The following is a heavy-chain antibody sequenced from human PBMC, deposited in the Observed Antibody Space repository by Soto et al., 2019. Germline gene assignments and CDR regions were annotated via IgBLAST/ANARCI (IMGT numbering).Heavy chain of an antibody. CDR3: ARGLRFGGVIVIPRFGGMDV. D-gene: IGHD3-16*02. V-gene: IGHV1-69*13. CDR2: IVPIFGTA. J-gene: IGHJ6*02. CDR1: GGTFSSYA. Sequence: SVKVSCKASGGTFSSYAISWVRQAPGQGLEWMGGIVPIFGTANYAQKFQGRVTITADESTSTAYMELSSLRSEDTAVYYCARGLRFGGVIVIPRFGGMDVWGQGTTVTVSS.